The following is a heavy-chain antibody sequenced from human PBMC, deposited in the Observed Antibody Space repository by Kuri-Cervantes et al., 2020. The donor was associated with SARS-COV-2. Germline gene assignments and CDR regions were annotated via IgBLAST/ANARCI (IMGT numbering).Heavy chain of an antibody. Sequence: SETLSLTCTVSGGSISSSSYYWGWIRQPPGKGLEWIGSIYYSGSTYYNPSLKSRVTISVDTSKNQFSLKLSSVTAADTAAYYCASQGSYYDYWGQGTLVTVSS. V-gene: IGHV4-39*01. CDR2: IYYSGST. CDR1: GGSISSSSYY. D-gene: IGHD3-10*01. J-gene: IGHJ4*02. CDR3: ASQGSYYDY.